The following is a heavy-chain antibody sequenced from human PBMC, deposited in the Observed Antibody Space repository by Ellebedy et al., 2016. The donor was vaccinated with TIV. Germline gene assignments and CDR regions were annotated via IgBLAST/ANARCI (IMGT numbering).Heavy chain of an antibody. CDR3: AKDMGYYDILTGQKRIGGMDV. Sequence: PGGSLRLSCAASGFTFSNAWMSWVRQASGKGLEWVGRIRSKANSYAAAYAASVKGRFTISRDDSKNTAYLQMNSLRTEDTALYYCAKDMGYYDILTGQKRIGGMDVWGQGTTVTVSS. CDR2: IRSKANSYAA. CDR1: GFTFSNAW. D-gene: IGHD3-9*01. J-gene: IGHJ6*02. V-gene: IGHV3-73*01.